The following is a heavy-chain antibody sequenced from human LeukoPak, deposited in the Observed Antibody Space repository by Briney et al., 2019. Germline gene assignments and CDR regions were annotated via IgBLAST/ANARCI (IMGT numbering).Heavy chain of an antibody. D-gene: IGHD6-13*01. CDR3: ARDVGPAYSSSWQWFDP. CDR2: ISSNGGST. Sequence: GGSLRLSCAASGFTFSSYAMHWVRQAPGKGLEYVSAISSNGGSTYYANSVKGRFTISRDNSKNTLYLQMGSLRAEDMAVYYCARDVGPAYSSSWQWFDPWGQGTLVTVSS. V-gene: IGHV3-64*01. CDR1: GFTFSSYA. J-gene: IGHJ5*02.